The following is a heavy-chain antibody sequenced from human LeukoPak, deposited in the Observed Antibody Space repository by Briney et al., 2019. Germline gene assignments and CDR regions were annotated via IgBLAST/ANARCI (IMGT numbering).Heavy chain of an antibody. Sequence: GGSLRLSCAASGFTFSSYGMSWVRQAPGKGLEWVSSICGSRTYIYYADSVKGRFTISRDKAKNSLYLQMSSLRAEDTAVYYCARAGVVVVPGSWFDPWGERTLGCVSS. CDR2: ICGSRTYI. D-gene: IGHD2-2*01. V-gene: IGHV3-21*01. CDR1: GFTFSSYG. J-gene: IGHJ5*02. CDR3: ARAGVVVVPGSWFDP.